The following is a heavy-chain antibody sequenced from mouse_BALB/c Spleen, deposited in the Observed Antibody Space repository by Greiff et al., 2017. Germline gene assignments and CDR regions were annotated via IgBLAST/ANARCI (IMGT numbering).Heavy chain of an antibody. CDR2: IWRGGST. Sequence: QVQLQQSGPSLVQPSQSLSITCTVSGFSLTSYGVHWVRQSPGKGLEWLGVIWRGGSTDYNAAFMSRLSITKDNSKSQVFFKMNRLLADDTAIYYCAKGPLYDGYPSDYAMDYWGQGTSVTVSS. CDR1: GFSLTSYG. D-gene: IGHD2-3*01. V-gene: IGHV2-5-1*01. J-gene: IGHJ4*01. CDR3: AKGPLYDGYPSDYAMDY.